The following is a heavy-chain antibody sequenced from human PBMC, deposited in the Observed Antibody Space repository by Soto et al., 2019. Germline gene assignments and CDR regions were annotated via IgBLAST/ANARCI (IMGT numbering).Heavy chain of an antibody. CDR1: GYTFTSYY. Sequence: QVQLVQSGAEVKKPGASVNVSCKASGYTFTSYYMHGVRQAPGQVLEWMGIINPRGGSTTYAQKLQGRVTVTRETSTSTVYMELSNLRSDDTAIYYCARVALSGGGWLDPWGQGTLVTVSS. CDR3: ARVALSGGGWLDP. V-gene: IGHV1-46*04. CDR2: INPRGGST. D-gene: IGHD1-26*01. J-gene: IGHJ5*02.